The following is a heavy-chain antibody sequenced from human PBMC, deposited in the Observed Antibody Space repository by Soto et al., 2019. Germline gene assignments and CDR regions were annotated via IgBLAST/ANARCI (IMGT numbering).Heavy chain of an antibody. V-gene: IGHV4-28*01. CDR1: GYSISSSNW. Sequence: SETLSLTCAVSGYSISSSNWWGWIRQPPGKGLEWIGYIYHSGSTYYNPSLKSRVTISVDRSKNQFSLKLSSVTAADTAVYYCATWGSRYYFDYWGQGTLVTVSS. CDR2: IYHSGST. J-gene: IGHJ4*02. D-gene: IGHD6-13*01. CDR3: ATWGSRYYFDY.